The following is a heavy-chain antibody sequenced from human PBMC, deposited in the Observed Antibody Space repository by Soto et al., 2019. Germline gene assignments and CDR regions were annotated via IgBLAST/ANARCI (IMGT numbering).Heavy chain of an antibody. CDR2: IFYSGST. D-gene: IGHD6-6*01. CDR3: ARSSTSSGSFDY. Sequence: QVQLQESGPGLVKPSQTLSLTCTVSGGSISSGGYYWSWIRQHPGKGLEWIGYIFYSGSTYYNPSLKSRVTISVDTSKNQFSLKLSSVTAADTAVYYCARSSTSSGSFDYWGQGTLVTVSS. J-gene: IGHJ4*02. CDR1: GGSISSGGYY. V-gene: IGHV4-31*03.